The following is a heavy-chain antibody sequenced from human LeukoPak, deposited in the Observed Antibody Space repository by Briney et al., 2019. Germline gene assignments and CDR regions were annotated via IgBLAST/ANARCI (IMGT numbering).Heavy chain of an antibody. Sequence: SETLSLTCTVSGGSISSSSYYWGWIRQPPGKGLEWIGSIYYSGSTNYNPSLKSRVTMSVDTSKNQFSLKLSSVTAADTAVYYCARDYSLSGSGRYFGFHYYFDYWGQGTLVTVSS. D-gene: IGHD3-10*01. CDR1: GGSISSSSYY. J-gene: IGHJ4*02. CDR2: IYYSGST. V-gene: IGHV4-39*07. CDR3: ARDYSLSGSGRYFGFHYYFDY.